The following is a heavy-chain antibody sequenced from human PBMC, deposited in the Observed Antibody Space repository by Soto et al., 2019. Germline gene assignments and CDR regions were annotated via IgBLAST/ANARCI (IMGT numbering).Heavy chain of an antibody. CDR1: GGTFSSYT. CDR2: IIPILGIA. J-gene: IGHJ5*02. D-gene: IGHD1-1*01. CDR3: ARDKGYEGWFDP. Sequence: QVQLVQSGAEVKKPGSSVKVSCKASGGTFSSYTISWVRQAPGQGLEWMGRIIPILGIANYAQKFQGRVTITEDKSTSTAYMELSSLRSEDTAVYYCARDKGYEGWFDPWGQGTLVTVSS. V-gene: IGHV1-69*08.